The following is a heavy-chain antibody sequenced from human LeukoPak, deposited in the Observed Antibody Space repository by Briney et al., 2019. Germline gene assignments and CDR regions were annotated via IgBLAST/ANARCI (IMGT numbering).Heavy chain of an antibody. J-gene: IGHJ4*02. V-gene: IGHV4-59*01. CDR2: IYYSGST. Sequence: PSETLSLTCTVSGGSISSYYWSWIRQPPGKELEWIGYIYYSGSTNYNPSLKSRVTISVDTSKNQFSLKLSSVTAADTAVYYCARLSVAGILHAKRYYFDYWGQGTLVTVSS. D-gene: IGHD6-19*01. CDR3: ARLSVAGILHAKRYYFDY. CDR1: GGSISSYY.